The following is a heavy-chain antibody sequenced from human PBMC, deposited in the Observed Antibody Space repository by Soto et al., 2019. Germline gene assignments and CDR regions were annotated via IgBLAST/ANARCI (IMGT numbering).Heavy chain of an antibody. D-gene: IGHD3-10*01. CDR1: GGSISSGGYY. Sequence: QVQLQESGPGLVKPSQTLSLTCTVSGGSISSGGYYWSWIRHHPGKGLEWIGYIYYRGSTYCHPSLKSRVTLTVNTSKNQFSLKLSSVTAADTAVYYCARDREVRGMDVWGQGTTVTVSS. CDR3: ARDREVRGMDV. CDR2: IYYRGST. V-gene: IGHV4-31*03. J-gene: IGHJ6*02.